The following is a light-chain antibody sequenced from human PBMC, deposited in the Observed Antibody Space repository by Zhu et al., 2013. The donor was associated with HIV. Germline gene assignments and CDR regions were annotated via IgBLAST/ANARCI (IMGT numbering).Light chain of an antibody. CDR1: ETIRNNY. CDR3: QQYGSSPLT. Sequence: EIMLTQSPGTLSLSPGERATLSCRTSETIRNNYLAWYQHKPGRAPSLLIYDASSRATGIPDRFRGSGSGTDFTLTINTVEPDDSAVYYCQQYGSSPLTFGGGTTLEIK. CDR2: DAS. V-gene: IGKV3-20*01. J-gene: IGKJ4*01.